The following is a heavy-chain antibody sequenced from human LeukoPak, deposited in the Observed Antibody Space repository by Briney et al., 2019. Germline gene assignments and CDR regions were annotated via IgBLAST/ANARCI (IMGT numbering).Heavy chain of an antibody. CDR1: GYTFTSYG. D-gene: IGHD6-19*01. CDR2: ISAYNGNT. CDR3: ARATYSSGWYGVNYFDY. V-gene: IGHV1-18*01. J-gene: IGHJ4*02. Sequence: APVKVSCKASGYTFTSYGISWVRQAPGQGLEWMGWISAYNGNTNYAQKLQGRVTMTTDTSTSTAYMELRSLRSDDTAVYYCARATYSSGWYGVNYFDYWGQGTLVTVSS.